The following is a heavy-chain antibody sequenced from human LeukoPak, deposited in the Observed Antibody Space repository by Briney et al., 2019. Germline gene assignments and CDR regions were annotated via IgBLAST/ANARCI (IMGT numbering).Heavy chain of an antibody. CDR2: ISGTSSIT. V-gene: IGHV3-11*06. CDR3: ARVNPISSGFYAY. J-gene: IGHJ4*02. D-gene: IGHD3-22*01. Sequence: GGSLRLSCAASGFSFSDYYMSWIRQAPGKGPQWLSYISGTSSITHYADSVKGRFTISRDNAKNSLYLQMNSLRVEDTAVYYCARVNPISSGFYAYWGQGTLVTVSS. CDR1: GFSFSDYY.